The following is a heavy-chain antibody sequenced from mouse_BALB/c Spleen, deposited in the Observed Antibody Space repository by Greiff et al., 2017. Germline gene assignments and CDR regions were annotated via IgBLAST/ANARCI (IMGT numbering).Heavy chain of an antibody. Sequence: EVMLVESGGGLVKPGGSLKLSCAASGFTFSDYYMYWVRQTPEKRLEWVATISDGGSYTYYPDSVKGRFTISRDNAKNNLYLQMSSLKSEDTAMYYCARGDYDRGYYAMDYWGQGTSVTVSS. V-gene: IGHV5-4*02. J-gene: IGHJ4*01. CDR1: GFTFSDYY. CDR3: ARGDYDRGYYAMDY. CDR2: ISDGGSYT. D-gene: IGHD2-4*01.